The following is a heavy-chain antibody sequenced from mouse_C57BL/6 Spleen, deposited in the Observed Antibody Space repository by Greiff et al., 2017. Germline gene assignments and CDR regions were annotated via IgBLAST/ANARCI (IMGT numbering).Heavy chain of an antibody. D-gene: IGHD2-5*01. V-gene: IGHV1-59*01. Sequence: QVQLKQPGAELVRPGTSVKLSCTASGYTFTSYWMHLVKQRPGQGLEWIGVIDPSGGDTKYNKKFKGKATVTVYTPSSTAYMPLSSLTSEDSAVYYCARRYDSNYGGLAYWGQGTLVTVSA. CDR3: ARRYDSNYGGLAY. CDR1: GYTFTSYW. CDR2: IDPSGGDT. J-gene: IGHJ3*01.